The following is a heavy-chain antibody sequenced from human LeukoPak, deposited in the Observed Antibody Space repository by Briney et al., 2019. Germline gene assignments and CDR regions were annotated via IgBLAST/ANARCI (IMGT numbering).Heavy chain of an antibody. V-gene: IGHV3-33*08. D-gene: IGHD2-2*01. CDR1: GFTFNSYG. CDR3: ARALGYCSSTSCYNWFDP. Sequence: SGGSLRLSCAASGFTFNSYGMHWVRQAPGKGLEWVAVIWYDGSNKYYADSVKGRFTISRDNSKNTLYLQMNSLRAEDTAVYYCARALGYCSSTSCYNWFDPWGQGTLVTVSS. J-gene: IGHJ5*02. CDR2: IWYDGSNK.